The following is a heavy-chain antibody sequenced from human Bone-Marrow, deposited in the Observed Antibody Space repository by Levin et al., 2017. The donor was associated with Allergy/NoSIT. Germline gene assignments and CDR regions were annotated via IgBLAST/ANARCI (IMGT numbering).Heavy chain of an antibody. J-gene: IGHJ6*02. D-gene: IGHD3-10*01. Sequence: GESLKISCAASGFTFSSYAMHWVRQAPGKGLEWVAVISYDGSNKYYADSVKGRFTISRDNSKNTLYLQMNSLRAEDTAVYYCARPDSAFDYYYGMDVWGQGTTVTVS. CDR3: ARPDSAFDYYYGMDV. CDR1: GFTFSSYA. V-gene: IGHV3-30-3*01. CDR2: ISYDGSNK.